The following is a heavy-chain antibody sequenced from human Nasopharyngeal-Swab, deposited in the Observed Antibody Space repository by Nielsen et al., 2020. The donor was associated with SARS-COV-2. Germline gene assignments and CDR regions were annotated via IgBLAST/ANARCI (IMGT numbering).Heavy chain of an antibody. CDR1: GGSISSSSYY. J-gene: IGHJ3*02. CDR2: IYYSGST. CDR3: AREVRGYAYGTRSFDI. V-gene: IGHV4-61*05. D-gene: IGHD5-18*01. Sequence: SETLSLTCTVSGGSISSSSYYWGWIRQPPGKGLEWIGYIYYSGSTNYNPSLKSRVTISVDTSKNQFSLKLGSVTAADTAVYYCAREVRGYAYGTRSFDIWGQGTMVTVSS.